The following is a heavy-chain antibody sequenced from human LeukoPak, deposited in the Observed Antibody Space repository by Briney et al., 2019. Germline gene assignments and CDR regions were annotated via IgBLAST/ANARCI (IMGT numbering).Heavy chain of an antibody. V-gene: IGHV3-23*01. Sequence: GGSLRLSCAASGFTFSSYAMSWVRQAPGKGLEWVSAISGSGGSTYYADSVKGRFTISRDTSKNTLYLQMNSLRAEDTAVYYCAKDPGSSWYKNWFDPWGQGTLVTVSS. CDR1: GFTFSSYA. D-gene: IGHD6-13*01. J-gene: IGHJ5*02. CDR3: AKDPGSSWYKNWFDP. CDR2: ISGSGGST.